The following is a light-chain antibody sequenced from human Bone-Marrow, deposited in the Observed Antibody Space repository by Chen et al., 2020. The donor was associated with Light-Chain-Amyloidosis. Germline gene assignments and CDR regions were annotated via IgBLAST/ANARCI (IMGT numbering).Light chain of an antibody. CDR2: RDT. J-gene: IGLJ2*01. CDR3: QAADSSGTDEVI. Sequence: SYELTQPPSVSVSPGQTARITCSGDDLPTKYAYWYQQKPGQAPVLVIHRDTERPSGISEPFSGDSSGTTATLTISGVQAEDEADYHCQAADSSGTDEVIFGGGTKLTVL. V-gene: IGLV3-25*03. CDR1: DLPTKY.